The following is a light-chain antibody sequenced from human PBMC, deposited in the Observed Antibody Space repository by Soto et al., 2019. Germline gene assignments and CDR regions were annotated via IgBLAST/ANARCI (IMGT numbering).Light chain of an antibody. Sequence: DIQMTQSPSSLSASVGDRVTITCRPSQTISTYLNWYQQKPGKAPKLLIYTASSLQSGVPSRFSGSGSGTDFTLTISSLQPEDVATYYCQQSYSTPVTFGQGTKLEI. CDR1: QTISTY. CDR2: TAS. J-gene: IGKJ2*01. V-gene: IGKV1-39*01. CDR3: QQSYSTPVT.